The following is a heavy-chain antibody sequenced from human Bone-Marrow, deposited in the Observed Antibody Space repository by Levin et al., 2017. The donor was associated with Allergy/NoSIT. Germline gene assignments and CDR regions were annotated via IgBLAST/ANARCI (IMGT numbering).Heavy chain of an antibody. D-gene: IGHD4-23*01. J-gene: IGHJ6*02. Sequence: SQTLSLTCTVSGGSVSSGSYYWSWIRQPPGKGLEWIGYIYYSGSTNYNPSLKSRVTISVDTSKNQFSLKLSSVTAADTAVYYCARDNSYYYYYGMDVWGQGTTVTVSS. CDR1: GGSVSSGSYY. CDR3: ARDNSYYYYYGMDV. V-gene: IGHV4-61*01. CDR2: IYYSGST.